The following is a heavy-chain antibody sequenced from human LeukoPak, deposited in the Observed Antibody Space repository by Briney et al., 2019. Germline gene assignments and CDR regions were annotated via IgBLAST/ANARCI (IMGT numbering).Heavy chain of an antibody. V-gene: IGHV4-61*01. CDR2: VYYSGST. D-gene: IGHD6-13*01. CDR1: GGXVSSGRYY. CDR3: ARDGAAADISGMDV. Sequence: SETLSLTCTVSGGXVSSGRYYWSWIRQPPGKGLEWLGYVYYSGSTNYSPSLKSRVTISLDTSENQFSLKLSSVTAADTAVYYCARDGAAADISGMDVWGQGTTVTVSS. J-gene: IGHJ6*02.